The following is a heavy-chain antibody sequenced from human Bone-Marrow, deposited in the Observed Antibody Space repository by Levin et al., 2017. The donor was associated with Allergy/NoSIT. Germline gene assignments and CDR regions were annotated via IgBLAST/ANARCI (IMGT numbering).Heavy chain of an antibody. CDR3: ARASHDHGDLYYFDS. V-gene: IGHV3-53*01. J-gene: IGHJ4*02. CDR1: GLSVGDHY. CDR2: IYSGGRT. D-gene: IGHD4-17*01. Sequence: GESLKISCAASGLSVGDHYMSWVRQPPGKGLEWVSIIYSGGRTYSADSVKGRFTISRDNSKNTMFFQMNSLRAEDTAVYYCARASHDHGDLYYFDSWGQGTLVTVSS.